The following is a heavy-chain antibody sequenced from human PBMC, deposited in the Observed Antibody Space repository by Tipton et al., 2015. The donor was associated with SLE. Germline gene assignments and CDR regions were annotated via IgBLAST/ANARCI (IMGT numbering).Heavy chain of an antibody. CDR3: ARTSPSHLGAFDI. CDR1: GGSISSGDYY. V-gene: IGHV4-30-4*01. CDR2: IYYSGST. Sequence: LRLSCTVSGGSISSGDYYWSWIRQPPGKGLEWIGYIYYSGSTYYNPSLKSRVTISVDTSKNQFSLKLSSVTAADTAVYYCARTSPSHLGAFDIWGQGTMVTVSS. D-gene: IGHD2-2*01. J-gene: IGHJ3*02.